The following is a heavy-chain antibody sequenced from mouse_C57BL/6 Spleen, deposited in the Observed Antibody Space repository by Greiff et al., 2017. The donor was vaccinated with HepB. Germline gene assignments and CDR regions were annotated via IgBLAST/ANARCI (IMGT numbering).Heavy chain of an antibody. CDR2: ISSGSSTI. CDR3: ANYDGYYVRYFDV. Sequence: EVQVVESGGGLVKPGGSLKLSCAASGFTFSDYGMHWVRQAPEKGLEWVAYISSGSSTIYYADTVKGRFTISRDNAKNTLFLQMTSLRSEDTAMYYVANYDGYYVRYFDVWGTGTTVTVSS. CDR1: GFTFSDYG. D-gene: IGHD2-3*01. J-gene: IGHJ1*03. V-gene: IGHV5-17*01.